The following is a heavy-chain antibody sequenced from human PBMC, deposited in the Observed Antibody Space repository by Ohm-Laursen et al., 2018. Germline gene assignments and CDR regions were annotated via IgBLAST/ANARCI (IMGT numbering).Heavy chain of an antibody. J-gene: IGHJ4*02. CDR2: ITANSGNT. CDR1: GFTFRSLP. CDR3: AGDPGDADTFDY. D-gene: IGHD2-21*01. V-gene: IGHV3-23*01. Sequence: SLRLSCAASGFTFRSLPMSWFRQGPEKGLEWVSSITANSGNTYYADSVKGRFTISRDNSKNTLNLQMNSLRTEDTAVYYCAGDPGDADTFDYWGQGTLVTVSS.